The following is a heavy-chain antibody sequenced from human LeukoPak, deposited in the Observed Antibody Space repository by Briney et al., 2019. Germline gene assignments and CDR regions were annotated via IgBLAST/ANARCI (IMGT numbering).Heavy chain of an antibody. J-gene: IGHJ6*04. D-gene: IGHD3-3*01. V-gene: IGHV4-61*02. CDR1: GASISIGSYY. CDR3: AREYRGVVYHDV. Sequence: PSETLSLTCTVSGASISIGSYYWTWIRQPAGKGLEWIGRIYTSGDTHYNPSLKSRLTMSLDTSKNQFSLNLSSVTAADTAVYYCAREYRGVVYHDVWGKGTTVTVSS. CDR2: IYTSGDT.